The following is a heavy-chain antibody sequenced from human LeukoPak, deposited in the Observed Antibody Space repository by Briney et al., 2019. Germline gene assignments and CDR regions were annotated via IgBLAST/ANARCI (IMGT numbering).Heavy chain of an antibody. CDR1: GFSLSTSGMC. Sequence: QTLTLTCTFSGFSLSTSGMCVSWIRQPPGKALEWLARIDWDDDKYYSTSLKTRLTISKDTSKNQVVLTMTNMDPVDTATYYCARSLYDYVWGSYRFDYWGQGTLVTVSS. D-gene: IGHD3-16*02. V-gene: IGHV2-70*11. CDR3: ARSLYDYVWGSYRFDY. J-gene: IGHJ4*02. CDR2: IDWDDDK.